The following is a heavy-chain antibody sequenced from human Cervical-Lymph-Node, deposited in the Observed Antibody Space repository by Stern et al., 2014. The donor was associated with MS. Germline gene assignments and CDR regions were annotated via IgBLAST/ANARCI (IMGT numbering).Heavy chain of an antibody. CDR1: GGTFRKFP. CDR2: ILRVCGTP. V-gene: IGHV1-69*01. Sequence: QVQLVQSGAEVTKPGSSGKVSCKASGGTFRKFPSSWVRQAPGQGLEWMGGILRVCGTPTFAQAFMVRVTITADVSTSTVYMELISLRPDDTAVYYCALSSETSARWYSLCYDLWGQGTLVTVSS. CDR3: ALSSETSARWYSLCYDL. D-gene: IGHD6-13*01. J-gene: IGHJ5*02.